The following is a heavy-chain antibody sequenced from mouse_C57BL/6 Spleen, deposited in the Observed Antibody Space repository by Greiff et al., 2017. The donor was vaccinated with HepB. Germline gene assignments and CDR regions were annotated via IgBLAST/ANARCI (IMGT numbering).Heavy chain of an antibody. V-gene: IGHV1-80*01. Sequence: QVQLKQSGAELVKPGASVKISCKASGYAFSSYWMNWVKQRPGKGLEWIGQIYPGDGDTNYNGKFKGKATLTADKSSSTAYMQLSSLTSEDSAVYFCASTDSSGYYYAMDYWGQGTSVTVSS. D-gene: IGHD3-2*02. J-gene: IGHJ4*01. CDR1: GYAFSSYW. CDR3: ASTDSSGYYYAMDY. CDR2: IYPGDGDT.